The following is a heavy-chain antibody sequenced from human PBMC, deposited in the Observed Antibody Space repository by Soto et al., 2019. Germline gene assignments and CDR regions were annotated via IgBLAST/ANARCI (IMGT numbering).Heavy chain of an antibody. Sequence: ASVKVSCKASGGTFSSYAISWVRQAPGQGLEWMGGIIPIFGTANYAQKFQGRVTITADDSTSTAYMELSSLRSEDTAVYCCVHAEDSSDTQVLDVWGQGTTVTVSS. CDR1: GGTFSSYA. J-gene: IGHJ6*02. V-gene: IGHV1-69*13. CDR2: IIPIFGTA. CDR3: VHAEDSSDTQVLDV. D-gene: IGHD3-22*01.